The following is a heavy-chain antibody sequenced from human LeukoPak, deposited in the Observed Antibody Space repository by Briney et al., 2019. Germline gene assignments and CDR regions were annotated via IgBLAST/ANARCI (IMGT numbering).Heavy chain of an antibody. CDR1: GFTFSDHA. CDR3: VRQKKSHGNFDY. Sequence: PGGSLRLSCAASGFTFSDHAMHWVRHAPGKGLEWVSAVGIAADTFYPGSVKGRFTISRENDKNSLYLQMNSLRVEDTAVYYCVRQKKSHGNFDYWGQGTLVTVSS. V-gene: IGHV3-13*01. J-gene: IGHJ4*02. CDR2: VGIAADT. D-gene: IGHD1-26*01.